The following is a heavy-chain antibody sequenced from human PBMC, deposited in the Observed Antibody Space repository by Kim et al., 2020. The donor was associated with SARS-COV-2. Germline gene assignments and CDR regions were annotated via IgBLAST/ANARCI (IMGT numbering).Heavy chain of an antibody. CDR2: INHSGST. CDR1: GGSFSGYY. D-gene: IGHD6-19*01. CDR3: AIRKRTNGYSSGWYRY. V-gene: IGHV4-34*01. Sequence: SETLSLTCAVYGGSFSGYYWSWIRQPPGKGLEWIGEINHSGSTNYNPSLKSRVTISVDTSKNQFSQKLSSVTAADTAVYYCAIRKRTNGYSSGWYRYWGQGTLVTVSS. J-gene: IGHJ4*02.